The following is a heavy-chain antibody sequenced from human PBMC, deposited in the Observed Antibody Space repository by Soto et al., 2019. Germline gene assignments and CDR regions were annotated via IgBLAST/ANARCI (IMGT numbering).Heavy chain of an antibody. J-gene: IGHJ4*02. CDR1: GFSLTTHGVG. CDR3: ARVEITLIRELFFDY. V-gene: IGHV2-5*02. D-gene: IGHD3-22*01. Sequence: QITLKESGPPLVKPTQTLTLTCTFSGFSLTTHGVGVGWIRQPPGKALEWVALIYWDDEKSYSPSLKSRLTITKDTSKKQVVLTMTNMDPVDTATYYCARVEITLIRELFFDYWGQGILVTVSS. CDR2: IYWDDEK.